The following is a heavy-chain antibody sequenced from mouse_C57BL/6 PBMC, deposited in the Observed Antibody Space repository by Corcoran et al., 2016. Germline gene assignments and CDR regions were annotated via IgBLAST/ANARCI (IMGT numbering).Heavy chain of an antibody. J-gene: IGHJ3*01. Sequence: DVQLQESGPGLVKPSQSLSLTCSVTGYSITSGYYWNWIRQFPGNKLEWMGYISYDGSNNYNPSLKNRISITRDTSKNQFFLKLNSVTTEDTATYYCERDKDTTGAWFAYWGQGTLVTVSA. CDR2: ISYDGSN. CDR1: GYSITSGYY. V-gene: IGHV3-6*01. CDR3: ERDKDTTGAWFAY. D-gene: IGHD1-1*01.